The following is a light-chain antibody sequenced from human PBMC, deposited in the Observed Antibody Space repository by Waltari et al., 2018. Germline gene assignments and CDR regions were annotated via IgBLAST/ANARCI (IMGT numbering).Light chain of an antibody. Sequence: IMLTQSPGTLSLSPGERATLSCRASQSISRYLAWYQQKPGQAPRHLIYGASTRATGSTDRFSGSGSGTDFSLTISGLGPEDSAVYYCQHHFRLPATFGQGTKVEIK. J-gene: IGKJ1*01. CDR2: GAS. CDR1: QSISRY. V-gene: IGKV3-20*01. CDR3: QHHFRLPAT.